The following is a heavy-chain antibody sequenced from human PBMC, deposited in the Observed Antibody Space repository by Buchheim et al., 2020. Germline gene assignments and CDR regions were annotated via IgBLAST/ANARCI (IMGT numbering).Heavy chain of an antibody. CDR2: TYTNGIT. CDR1: GGSISRSSSY. CDR3: AGDGGLSGMDV. J-gene: IGHJ6*02. Sequence: QVQLQESGPGLAKPSQTLSLICTVSGGSISRSSSYWSWIRQPAGKGLEWIGRTYTNGITNYNPSLKSRVTISVDQPKNQISLKLSSVTAADTAVYYCAGDGGLSGMDVWGQGTT. V-gene: IGHV4-61*02. D-gene: IGHD3-16*01.